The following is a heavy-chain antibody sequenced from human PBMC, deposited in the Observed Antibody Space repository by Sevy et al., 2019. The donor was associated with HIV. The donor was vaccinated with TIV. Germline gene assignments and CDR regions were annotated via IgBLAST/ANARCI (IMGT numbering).Heavy chain of an antibody. D-gene: IGHD3-22*01. Sequence: GGSLRLSCAASGFDFSTYDMHWVRQAPGKGLEWVAFISFDGSDKWYVDSVKGRFTISRDNSKNTLYVQMNTLRDEDTAVYYCAKRERSYYDSSGNYDAFDVWGQETSVTVSS. CDR2: ISFDGSDK. CDR3: AKRERSYYDSSGNYDAFDV. CDR1: GFDFSTYD. J-gene: IGHJ3*01. V-gene: IGHV3-33*03.